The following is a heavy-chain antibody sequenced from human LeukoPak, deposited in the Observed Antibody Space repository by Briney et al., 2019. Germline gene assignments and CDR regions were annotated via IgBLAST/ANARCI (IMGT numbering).Heavy chain of an antibody. V-gene: IGHV4-34*01. CDR3: ARDRKGFWSGYYRITVFDY. D-gene: IGHD3-3*01. J-gene: IGHJ4*02. CDR2: INHSGST. Sequence: SETLSLTCAVYGGSFSGYYWSWIRQPPGKGLEWIGEINHSGSTNYNPSLKSRVTISVDTSKNQFSLKLSSVTAADTAVYYCARDRKGFWSGYYRITVFDYWGQGTLVTVSS. CDR1: GGSFSGYY.